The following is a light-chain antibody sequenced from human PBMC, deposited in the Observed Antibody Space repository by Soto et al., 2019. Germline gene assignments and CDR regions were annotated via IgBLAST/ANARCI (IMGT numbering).Light chain of an antibody. CDR3: QQYGSSPRT. J-gene: IGKJ1*01. Sequence: EIVLTQSPGTLSLSPGERATLSCRASQSLSSSYLAWYQQKPAQAPRLLIYGASSSATGIPDRFSGSGSGTDFTLTISRLEPEDFAVYYCQQYGSSPRTFGQGTKVEIK. CDR1: QSLSSSY. CDR2: GAS. V-gene: IGKV3-20*01.